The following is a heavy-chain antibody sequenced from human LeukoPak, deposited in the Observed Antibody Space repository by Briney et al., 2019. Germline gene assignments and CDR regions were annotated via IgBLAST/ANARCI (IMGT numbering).Heavy chain of an antibody. Sequence: SETLSLTCTVSGGSISSGSYYWSWIRQPAGKGLEWIGRICTSGSTNYNPSLKSRVTISVDTSKNQFSLKLSSATAADTAVYYCARAKPDYYDSSGYYGNWFDPWGQGTLVTVSS. CDR1: GGSISSGSYY. D-gene: IGHD3-22*01. CDR3: ARAKPDYYDSSGYYGNWFDP. V-gene: IGHV4-61*02. CDR2: ICTSGST. J-gene: IGHJ5*02.